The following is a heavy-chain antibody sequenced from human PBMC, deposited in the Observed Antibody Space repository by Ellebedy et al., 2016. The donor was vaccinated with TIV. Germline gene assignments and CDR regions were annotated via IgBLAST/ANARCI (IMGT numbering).Heavy chain of an antibody. CDR2: ISPNSGVT. Sequence: ASVKVSCXASGYASTAYYMHWVRQAPGQGLEWMGWISPNSGVTNYAQKFQGRVTMTRDTSISTAYMALSRLRSDDTAVYYCTRDLMIRGVMYWFDSWGQGTLVTVSS. CDR3: TRDLMIRGVMYWFDS. CDR1: GYASTAYY. V-gene: IGHV1-2*02. J-gene: IGHJ5*01. D-gene: IGHD3-10*01.